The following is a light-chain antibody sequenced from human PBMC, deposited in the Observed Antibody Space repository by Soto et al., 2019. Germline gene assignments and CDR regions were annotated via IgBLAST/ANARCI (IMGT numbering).Light chain of an antibody. CDR3: QQTLSVPRT. CDR1: QNIRTY. V-gene: IGKV1-39*01. J-gene: IGKJ1*01. CDR2: AAS. Sequence: DIDITHSPPFLSSSVGYIFTITCLASQNIRTYLSWYQQKPGKAPTVLIYAASTLQRGVPSRFSGSTTGTDFTLTISSLQPEDCATYYCQQTLSVPRTFGLGTKVDIK.